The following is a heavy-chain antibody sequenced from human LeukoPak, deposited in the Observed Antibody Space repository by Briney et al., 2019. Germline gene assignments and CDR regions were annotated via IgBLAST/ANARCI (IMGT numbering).Heavy chain of an antibody. V-gene: IGHV3-23*01. CDR1: GFTFSNYA. J-gene: IGHJ4*02. CDR3: ARGGWGFDYGDYDY. D-gene: IGHD4-17*01. Sequence: GGSLRLSCAASGFTFSNYAMSWVRQAPGKWLEWVSAISGSGGSTYYADSVKGRFTVSRDFSKNTLYLQMNSLRAEDTAVYYCARGGWGFDYGDYDYWGQGTLVTISS. CDR2: ISGSGGST.